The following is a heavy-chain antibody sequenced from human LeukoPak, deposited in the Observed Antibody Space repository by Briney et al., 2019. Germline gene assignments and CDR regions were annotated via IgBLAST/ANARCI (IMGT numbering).Heavy chain of an antibody. CDR1: GYTFSSYA. D-gene: IGHD6-19*01. CDR3: AKQKGSGWYTEYFQH. CDR2: ISGSGGST. J-gene: IGHJ1*01. Sequence: GGSLRLSSAASGYTFSSYAMGWVRQNPRKGLEWVSAISGSGGSTYYADSVKGRFTISRDNSKNTLYLQMNSLRAEDTAVYYCAKQKGSGWYTEYFQHWGQGTLVTVSS. V-gene: IGHV3-23*01.